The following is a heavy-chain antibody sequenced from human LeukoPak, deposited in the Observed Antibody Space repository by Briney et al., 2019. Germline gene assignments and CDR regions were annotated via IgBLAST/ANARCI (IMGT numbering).Heavy chain of an antibody. CDR2: ISAYNGNT. J-gene: IGHJ6*02. CDR3: ARDREVVVAEYYYYGMDV. D-gene: IGHD2-15*01. V-gene: IGHV1-18*01. Sequence: GASVKVSCKASGYTLTSYGISWVRQAPGQGLEWMGWISAYNGNTNYAQKLQGRVTMTTDTSTSTAYMELRSLRSDDTAVYYCARDREVVVAEYYYYGMDVWGQGTTVTVSS. CDR1: GYTLTSYG.